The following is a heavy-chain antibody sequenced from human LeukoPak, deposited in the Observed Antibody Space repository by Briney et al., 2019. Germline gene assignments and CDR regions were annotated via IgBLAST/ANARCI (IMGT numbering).Heavy chain of an antibody. D-gene: IGHD4-17*01. CDR3: RTDRYGDYGDYIDY. CDR2: INPNSGGT. CDR1: GYTFTGYD. V-gene: IGHV1-2*02. J-gene: IGHJ4*02. Sequence: ASVKVSCKASGYTFTGYDLHWVRQAPGQGLEWMGWINPNSGGTNYAQKFQGRVTMTRDTSISTAYMELSRLRSDDTAVYYCRTDRYGDYGDYIDYWGQGTLVIVSS.